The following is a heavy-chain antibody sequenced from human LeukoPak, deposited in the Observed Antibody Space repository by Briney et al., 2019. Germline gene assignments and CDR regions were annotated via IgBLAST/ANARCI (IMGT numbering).Heavy chain of an antibody. CDR2: INPNSGGT. D-gene: IGHD6-13*01. CDR3: ARDPIAAAGLVFDY. CDR1: GYTFTGYY. J-gene: IGHJ4*02. Sequence: ASVKVSCKASGYTFTGYYMHWVRQAPGQGREWMGWINPNSGGTNYAQKFQGRVTMTRDTSISTAYMELSRLRSDDTAVYYCARDPIAAAGLVFDYWGQGTLVTVSS. V-gene: IGHV1-2*02.